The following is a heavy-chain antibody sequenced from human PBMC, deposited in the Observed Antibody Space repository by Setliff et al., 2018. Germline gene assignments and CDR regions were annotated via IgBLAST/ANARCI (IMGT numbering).Heavy chain of an antibody. V-gene: IGHV4-4*07. D-gene: IGHD1-26*01. J-gene: IGHJ3*02. CDR1: GGSISNYY. CDR3: ARKGISALSGAFDM. Sequence: SETLSLTCTVSGGSISNYYWSWIQQPAGKGLEWIGRIYTSGSTNYNPSLKSRVTMSVDTSKNQFSLKLSSVTAADTAVYYCARKGISALSGAFDMWGQGTMVTVSS. CDR2: IYTSGST.